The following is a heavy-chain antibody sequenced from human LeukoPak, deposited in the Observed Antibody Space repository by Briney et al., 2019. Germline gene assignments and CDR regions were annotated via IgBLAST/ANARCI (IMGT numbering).Heavy chain of an antibody. CDR1: GFTFSDYS. CDR2: ISSAGSTI. Sequence: PGGSLRLSCAASGFTFSDYSMNWVRQAPGKGLEWVSYISSAGSTIYYADSVKGRFTISRDNAKNSLYLQMNSLRAEDTAVYYCARTRIQLSIWSTVWRGFDPWGQGTLVTVSS. D-gene: IGHD5-18*01. CDR3: ARTRIQLSIWSTVWRGFDP. J-gene: IGHJ5*02. V-gene: IGHV3-48*01.